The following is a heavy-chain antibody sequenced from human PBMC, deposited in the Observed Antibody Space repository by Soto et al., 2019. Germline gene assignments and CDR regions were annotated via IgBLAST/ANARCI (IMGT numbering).Heavy chain of an antibody. D-gene: IGHD2-15*01. CDR3: ARGRATLYYYGMDV. J-gene: IGHJ6*02. V-gene: IGHV4-34*01. CDR1: GGSFSGYY. CDR2: INHSGST. Sequence: SETLSLTCAVYGGSFSGYYWSWIRQPPGKGLEWIGEINHSGSTNYNPSLKSRVTISVDTSKNRFSLKLSSVTAADTAVYYCARGRATLYYYGMDVWGQGTTVTVSS.